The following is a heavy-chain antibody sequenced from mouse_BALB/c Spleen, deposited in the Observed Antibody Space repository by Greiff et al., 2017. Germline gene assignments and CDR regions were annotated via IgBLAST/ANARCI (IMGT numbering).Heavy chain of an antibody. J-gene: IGHJ4*01. CDR3: ARSTMITTGAMDY. CDR2: ISSGGST. CDR1: GFTFSSYA. D-gene: IGHD2-4*01. Sequence: DVQLVESGGGLVKPGGSLKLSCAASGFTFSSYAMSWVRQTPEKRLEWVASISSGGSTYYPDSVKGRFTISRDNARNILYLQMSSLRSEDTAMYYCARSTMITTGAMDYWGQGTSVTVSS. V-gene: IGHV5-6-5*01.